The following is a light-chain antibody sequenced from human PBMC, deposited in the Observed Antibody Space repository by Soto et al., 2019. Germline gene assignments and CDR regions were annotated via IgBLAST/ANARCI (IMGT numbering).Light chain of an antibody. Sequence: VLTQSPGTLSLSPGERATLSCMASQSVSSSYLAWYQQKPGQAPRLLIYGASSRATGIPDRFSGSGSGTDFTLTISRLEPEDFAVYYCQQYGSSPLTFGPGTKVDNK. CDR3: QQYGSSPLT. CDR1: QSVSSSY. CDR2: GAS. J-gene: IGKJ3*01. V-gene: IGKV3-20*01.